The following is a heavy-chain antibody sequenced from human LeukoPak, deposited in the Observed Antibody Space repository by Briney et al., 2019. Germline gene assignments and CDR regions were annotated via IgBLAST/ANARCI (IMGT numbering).Heavy chain of an antibody. J-gene: IGHJ4*02. CDR1: GFTFSSYW. Sequence: GGSLRLSCAASGFTFSSYWMSWVRQAPGKGLEWVANINKDGGEKYYVDSVKGRFTISRDNAKNSLYLQMNSLRADDTAAYYCVKDSPPRYSGSPPAYWGQGTLVTVSS. CDR2: INKDGGEK. D-gene: IGHD1-26*01. V-gene: IGHV3-7*03. CDR3: VKDSPPRYSGSPPAY.